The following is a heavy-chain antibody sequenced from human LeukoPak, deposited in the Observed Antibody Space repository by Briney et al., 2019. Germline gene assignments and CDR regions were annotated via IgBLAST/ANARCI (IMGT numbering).Heavy chain of an antibody. CDR3: AKDVGYCSSTSCYNGLDY. Sequence: GGSLRLSCAASGFTFSSYAMSWVRQAPGKGLEWVSVIGASGGSTYYADSVKGRFTISGDNSKKTLYLQMNSLRAEDTAVYYCAKDVGYCSSTSCYNGLDYWGQGTLVTVSS. CDR2: IGASGGST. J-gene: IGHJ4*02. D-gene: IGHD2-2*02. CDR1: GFTFSSYA. V-gene: IGHV3-23*01.